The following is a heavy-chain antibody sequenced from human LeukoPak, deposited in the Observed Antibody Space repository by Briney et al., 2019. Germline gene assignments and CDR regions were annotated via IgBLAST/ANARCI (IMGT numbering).Heavy chain of an antibody. Sequence: ASVKVCCKASGYTFTSYGISWVRQAPGQGLEWMGWISAYNGNTNYAQKLQGRVTMTTDTSTSTAYMELRSLRSDDTAVYYCARDLGYCSSTSCYQDYWGQGTLVTVSS. V-gene: IGHV1-18*01. CDR3: ARDLGYCSSTSCYQDY. CDR2: ISAYNGNT. J-gene: IGHJ4*02. CDR1: GYTFTSYG. D-gene: IGHD2-2*01.